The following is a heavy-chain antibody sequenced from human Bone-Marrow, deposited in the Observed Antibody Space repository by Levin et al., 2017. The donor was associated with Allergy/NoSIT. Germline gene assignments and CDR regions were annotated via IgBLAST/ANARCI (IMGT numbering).Heavy chain of an antibody. CDR1: GFTFSSYS. V-gene: IGHV3-21*01. CDR3: ARDLQDMTFGGVKGMDV. J-gene: IGHJ6*02. D-gene: IGHD3-16*01. CDR2: ISSSSSYI. Sequence: GGSLRLSCAASGFTFSSYSMNWVRQAPGKGLEWVSSISSSSSYIYYADSVKGRFTISRDNAKNSLYLQMNSLRAEDTAVYYCARDLQDMTFGGVKGMDVWGQGTTVTVSS.